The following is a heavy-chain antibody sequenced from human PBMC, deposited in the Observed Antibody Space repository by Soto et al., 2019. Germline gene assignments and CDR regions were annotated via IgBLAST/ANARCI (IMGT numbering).Heavy chain of an antibody. Sequence: SETLSLTCTVSGGTVSSGSHYWSWLRQPPGKGLEWIGYIYYSGSTNYNPSLKSRVTVSVDTSKNQFSLKLRSVTAADTAVYYCAREFEYYFDNWGQGTLVTVSS. V-gene: IGHV4-61*01. CDR2: IYYSGST. J-gene: IGHJ4*02. CDR3: AREFEYYFDN. CDR1: GGTVSSGSHY. D-gene: IGHD3-9*01.